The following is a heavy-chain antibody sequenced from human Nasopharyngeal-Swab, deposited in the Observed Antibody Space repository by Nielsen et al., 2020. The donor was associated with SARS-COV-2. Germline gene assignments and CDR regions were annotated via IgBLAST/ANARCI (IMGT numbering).Heavy chain of an antibody. J-gene: IGHJ6*02. CDR1: GYTFTSYA. D-gene: IGHD1-7*01. CDR2: INAGNGNT. Sequence: ASVKVSCKASGYTFTSYAMHWVRQAPGQRLEWMGWINAGNGNTKYSQKFQGRVTITRDTSASTAYMELSSLRSEDTAVYYCARDHSRITGTTYYYGMDVWGQGTTVTVSS. V-gene: IGHV1-3*01. CDR3: ARDHSRITGTTYYYGMDV.